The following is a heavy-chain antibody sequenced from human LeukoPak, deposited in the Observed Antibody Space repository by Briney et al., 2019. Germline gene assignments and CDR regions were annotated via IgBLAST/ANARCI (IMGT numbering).Heavy chain of an antibody. D-gene: IGHD6-6*01. Sequence: GGSLRLSCAASGFTFGPYSMNWVRQAPGEGLEWVSFISGSSSYIYYADSVKGRFTISRDNAKNSLYLQMNSLRAEDTAVYYCTRDQGALYSSSWYYYMDVWGKGTTVTVSS. CDR2: ISGSSSYI. CDR3: TRDQGALYSSSWYYYMDV. J-gene: IGHJ6*03. CDR1: GFTFGPYS. V-gene: IGHV3-21*01.